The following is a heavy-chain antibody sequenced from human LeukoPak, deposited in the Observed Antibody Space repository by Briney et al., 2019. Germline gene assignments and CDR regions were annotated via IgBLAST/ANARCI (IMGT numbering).Heavy chain of an antibody. Sequence: ASVKVSCKASGYTFTSYGISWVRQAPGQGLEWMGWISAYNGNTNYAQTLHGRVTMTTDTSTSTTYMELRSLRSDDTAVYYWARDEYYDSSGYYRSWGQGTLVTVSS. J-gene: IGHJ5*02. D-gene: IGHD3-22*01. CDR2: ISAYNGNT. V-gene: IGHV1-18*01. CDR1: GYTFTSYG. CDR3: ARDEYYDSSGYYRS.